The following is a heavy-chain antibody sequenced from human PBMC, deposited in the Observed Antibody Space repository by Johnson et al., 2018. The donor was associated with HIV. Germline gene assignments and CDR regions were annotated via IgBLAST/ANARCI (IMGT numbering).Heavy chain of an antibody. Sequence: QMQLVESGGGVVQPGRSLRLSCAASGFTFSSYAMHWVRQAPGKGLEWVAVISYDGSNKYYADSVKGRFTISRDNSKNTLYLQMNSLRAEDTAVYYCARDGSQLADALDLWGQGTMVTVSS. J-gene: IGHJ3*01. V-gene: IGHV3-30-3*01. D-gene: IGHD6-6*01. CDR1: GFTFSSYA. CDR3: ARDGSQLADALDL. CDR2: ISYDGSNK.